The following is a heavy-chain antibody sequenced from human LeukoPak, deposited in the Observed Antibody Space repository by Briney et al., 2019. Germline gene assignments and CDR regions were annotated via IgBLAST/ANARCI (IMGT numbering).Heavy chain of an antibody. CDR2: ISGSGGST. V-gene: IGHV3-23*01. J-gene: IGHJ4*02. CDR3: AKDSASGYPYYFDY. CDR1: GFTFSSYA. Sequence: GGSLRLSCAASGFTFSSYAMSWVRQAPGKGLEGVSAISGSGGSTYYAHSVKGLFTISSDNSKNTLYLQMNSLRAEDTAVYYCAKDSASGYPYYFDYWGQGTLVTVSS. D-gene: IGHD5-12*01.